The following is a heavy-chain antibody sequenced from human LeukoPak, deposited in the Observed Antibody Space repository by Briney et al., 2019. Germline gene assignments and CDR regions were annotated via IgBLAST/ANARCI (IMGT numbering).Heavy chain of an antibody. D-gene: IGHD3-22*01. CDR1: GGSISSGSYY. CDR3: ARVNYYDSSGTDY. Sequence: SQTLSLTCTVSGGSISSGSYYWSWIRQPAGKGLEWIGRIYTSGSTNYNPSLKSRVTISVDTSKNQFSLRLSSVTAADTAVYYCARVNYYDSSGTDYWGQGTLVTVSS. V-gene: IGHV4-61*02. CDR2: IYTSGST. J-gene: IGHJ4*02.